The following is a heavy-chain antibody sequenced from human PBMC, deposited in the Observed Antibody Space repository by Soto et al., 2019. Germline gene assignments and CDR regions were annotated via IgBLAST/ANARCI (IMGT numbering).Heavy chain of an antibody. V-gene: IGHV4-30-2*01. CDR3: ASGLLLGPFDY. Sequence: SETLSLTCAVSGGSISSGGYSWSWIRQPPGKGLEWIGYIYHSGSTYYNPSLKSRVTISIDRSKNQFSLKLSSVTAADTAVYYCASGLLLGPFDYWGQGTLVTVSS. D-gene: IGHD3-22*01. CDR1: GGSISSGGYS. CDR2: IYHSGST. J-gene: IGHJ4*02.